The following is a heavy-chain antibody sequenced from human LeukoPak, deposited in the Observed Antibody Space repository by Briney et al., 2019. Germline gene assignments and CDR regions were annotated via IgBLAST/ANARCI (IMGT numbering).Heavy chain of an antibody. J-gene: IGHJ6*02. Sequence: GASLRLPCAASGFTFSSYAMSWVRQAPGKGLEWVSAISGSGGSTYYADSAKGRFTISRDNSKNTLYLQMNSLRAEDTAVYYCTKDAGARSDYYYGMDVWGQGTTVTVSS. CDR1: GFTFSSYA. D-gene: IGHD3-10*01. V-gene: IGHV3-23*01. CDR2: ISGSGGST. CDR3: TKDAGARSDYYYGMDV.